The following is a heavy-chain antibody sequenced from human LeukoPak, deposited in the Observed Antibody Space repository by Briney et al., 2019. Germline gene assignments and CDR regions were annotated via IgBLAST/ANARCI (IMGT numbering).Heavy chain of an antibody. D-gene: IGHD3-22*01. CDR3: ARDNHYYDSSGYKYYFDY. J-gene: IGHJ4*02. Sequence: ASVKVSCKASGGTFSSYAISWVRQAPGQGLEWMGGIIPIFGTANYAQKFQGRVTITADESTNTAYMELSSLRSEDTAVYYCARDNHYYDSSGYKYYFDYWGQGTLVAVSS. V-gene: IGHV1-69*13. CDR2: IIPIFGTA. CDR1: GGTFSSYA.